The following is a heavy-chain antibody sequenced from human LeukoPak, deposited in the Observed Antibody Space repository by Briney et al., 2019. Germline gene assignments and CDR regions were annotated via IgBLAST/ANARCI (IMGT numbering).Heavy chain of an antibody. CDR2: VYIPGPT. D-gene: IGHD2-2*02. CDR1: GGSFSGHY. CDR3: ARAHTPLRSDYYYYLDV. J-gene: IGHJ6*03. V-gene: IGHV4-4*07. Sequence: SETLSLTCTVSGGSFSGHYWTWIRQPAGRGLEFIGRVYIPGPTNYNPALLGRVTMSVDTSKSQFSLNLTSVTAADTAVYYCARAHTPLRSDYYYYLDVWGKGTTVTVS.